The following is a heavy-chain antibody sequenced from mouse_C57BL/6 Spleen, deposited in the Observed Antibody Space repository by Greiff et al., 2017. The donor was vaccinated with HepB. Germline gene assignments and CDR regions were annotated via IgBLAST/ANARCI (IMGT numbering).Heavy chain of an antibody. D-gene: IGHD2-5*01. CDR3: ARSGAYYSNPMDY. CDR1: GYTFTSYW. CDR2: IHPNSGST. V-gene: IGHV1-64*01. J-gene: IGHJ4*01. Sequence: QVQLKQPGAELVKPGASVKLSCKASGYTFTSYWMHWVKQRPGQGLEWIGMIHPNSGSTNYNEKFKSKATLTVDKSSSTAYMQLSSLTSEDSAVYYCARSGAYYSNPMDYWGQGTSVTVSS.